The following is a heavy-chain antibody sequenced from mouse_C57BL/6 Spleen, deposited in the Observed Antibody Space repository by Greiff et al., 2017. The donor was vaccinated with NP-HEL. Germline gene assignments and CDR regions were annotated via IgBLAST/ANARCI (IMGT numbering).Heavy chain of an antibody. CDR3: ARPYYYGSSYDYFDY. D-gene: IGHD1-1*01. J-gene: IGHJ2*01. V-gene: IGHV5-6*01. CDR1: GFTFSSYG. CDR2: ISSGGSYT. Sequence: EVMLVESGGDLVKPGGSLKLSCAASGFTFSSYGMSWVRQTPDKRLEWVATISSGGSYTYYPDSVKGRFTISRDNAKNTLYLQMSSLKSEDTAMYYCARPYYYGSSYDYFDYWGQGTTLTVSS.